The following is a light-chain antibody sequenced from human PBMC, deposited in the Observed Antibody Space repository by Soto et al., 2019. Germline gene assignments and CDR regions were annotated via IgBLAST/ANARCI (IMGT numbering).Light chain of an antibody. Sequence: DIERTRAPSTLCVAVVDRVTITCRASQTISSWLAWYQQKPGKAPKLLIYKASTLKSGVPSRLSGSGSGTEFTLTISSLQPDDFATYYCEHSNSYSEAFGQGTKVDIK. CDR3: EHSNSYSEA. V-gene: IGKV1-5*03. J-gene: IGKJ1*01. CDR1: QTISSW. CDR2: KAS.